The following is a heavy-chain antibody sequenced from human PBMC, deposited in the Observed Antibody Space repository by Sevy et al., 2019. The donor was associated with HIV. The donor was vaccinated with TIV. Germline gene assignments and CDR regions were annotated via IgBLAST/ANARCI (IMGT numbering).Heavy chain of an antibody. Sequence: GGSLRLSCAASGFTFSDYIMRWVRQAPGKGPEWLSSIGGSGISTYYADSVRGRFTISRDNSKNTLYLQMNSLPADDTAVSYAARVRKGGERYYFDYWGQGTLVTVSS. CDR2: IGGSGIST. D-gene: IGHD4-17*01. J-gene: IGHJ4*02. CDR3: ARVRKGGERYYFDY. V-gene: IGHV3-23*01. CDR1: GFTFSDYI.